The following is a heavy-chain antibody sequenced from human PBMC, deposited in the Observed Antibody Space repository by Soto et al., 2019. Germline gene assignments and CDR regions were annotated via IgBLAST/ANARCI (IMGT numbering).Heavy chain of an antibody. CDR3: ARGFSSMSWFAP. J-gene: IGHJ5*02. CDR1: GVSITSFY. Sequence: SETLSLTCTVSGVSITSFYWNRIRQPPGKGLEWIGCIYDSGSTNFNPSLKSRVTMSVDTSGTQFSLKLRSVTAADTAVYYCARGFSSMSWFAPWGQGTLVSVSS. D-gene: IGHD6-19*01. CDR2: IYDSGST. V-gene: IGHV4-59*01.